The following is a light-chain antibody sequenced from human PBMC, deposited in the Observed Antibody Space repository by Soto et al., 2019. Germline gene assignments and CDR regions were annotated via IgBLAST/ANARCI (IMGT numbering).Light chain of an antibody. Sequence: EIVLTQSPGTLSLSPGERATLSCRASQSVASNYLAWYQQRPGQAPRLLIYGASNRATGIPDRFSGIGSGTDFTLSISRLEPEDFAVYYCQQYGTSRTFGQGTKVEIK. CDR1: QSVASNY. CDR2: GAS. CDR3: QQYGTSRT. V-gene: IGKV3-20*01. J-gene: IGKJ1*01.